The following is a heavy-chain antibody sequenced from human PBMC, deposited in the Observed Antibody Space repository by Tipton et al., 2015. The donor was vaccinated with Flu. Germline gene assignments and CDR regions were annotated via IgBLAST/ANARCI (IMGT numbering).Heavy chain of an antibody. D-gene: IGHD5-12*01. Sequence: TLSLTFTASGGSISTSYWSWIRQPAGKGLEWIGRISTSGSTNYNASLESRVTMSRDTSKNHFSLRLSSATAADTALYYCTRDLRGYSGYTGGDAFDMWGQGIMVIVSS. CDR2: ISTSGST. V-gene: IGHV4-4*07. CDR3: TRDLRGYSGYTGGDAFDM. J-gene: IGHJ3*02. CDR1: GGSISTSY.